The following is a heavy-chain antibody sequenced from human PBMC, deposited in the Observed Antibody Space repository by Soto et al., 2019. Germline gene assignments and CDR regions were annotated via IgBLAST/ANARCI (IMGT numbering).Heavy chain of an antibody. Sequence: LRLSCAATRFTFSRYSMNWVRQAPGKGLEWVSYISSSSSTIYYVDSVKGRFTISRDNAKNPLYLQMNSLRDEDTAVYYCARRPRFGGLIYGMDVWGQGTTVTVSS. CDR2: ISSSSSTI. D-gene: IGHD3-10*01. CDR1: RFTFSRYS. CDR3: ARRPRFGGLIYGMDV. V-gene: IGHV3-48*02. J-gene: IGHJ6*02.